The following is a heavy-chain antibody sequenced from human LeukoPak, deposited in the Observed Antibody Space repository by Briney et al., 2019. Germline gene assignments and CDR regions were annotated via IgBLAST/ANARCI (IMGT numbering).Heavy chain of an antibody. CDR2: IYCRGST. J-gene: IGHJ3*02. CDR1: GGSIISDY. CDR3: ARAVWYYDSSGWAGAFDI. Sequence: SEALFLSCSVYGGSIISDYGGWIRRPTGKGLGWVEYIYCRGSTYYNPYLKSRVTISVATSKNQFSLKLSSVTAADTAVYYCARAVWYYDSSGWAGAFDIWGQGKMVTVSS. D-gene: IGHD3-22*01. V-gene: IGHV4-59*13.